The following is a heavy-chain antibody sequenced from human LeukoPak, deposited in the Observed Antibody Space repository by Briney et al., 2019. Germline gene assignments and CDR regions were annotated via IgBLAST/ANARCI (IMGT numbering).Heavy chain of an antibody. CDR3: ARDGLPVALDK. J-gene: IGHJ4*02. CDR1: GFTFSSYW. Sequence: GGSLRLSCAASGFTFSSYWMSWVRQAPGKGLEWVANIKQDGSEKYYVDSVKGRFTISRDNAKNSLSLQINSLRAEDTAVYYCARDGLPVALDKWGQGTLVTVSS. CDR2: IKQDGSEK. V-gene: IGHV3-7*01. D-gene: IGHD2-2*01.